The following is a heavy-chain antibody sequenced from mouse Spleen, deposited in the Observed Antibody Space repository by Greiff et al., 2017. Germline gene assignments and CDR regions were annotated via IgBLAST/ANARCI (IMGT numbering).Heavy chain of an antibody. D-gene: IGHD2-4*01. CDR1: GFTFSDYG. V-gene: IGHV5-17*01. Sequence: EVKLQESGGGLVKPGGSLKLSCAASGFTFSDYGMHWVRQAPEKGLEWVAYISSGSSTIYYADTVKGRFTISRDNAKNTLFLQMTSLRSEDTAMYYCARTYDYDLAWFAYWGQGTLVTVSA. CDR2: ISSGSSTI. CDR3: ARTYDYDLAWFAY. J-gene: IGHJ3*01.